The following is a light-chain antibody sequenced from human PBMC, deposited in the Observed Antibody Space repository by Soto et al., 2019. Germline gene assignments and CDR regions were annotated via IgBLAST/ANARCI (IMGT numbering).Light chain of an antibody. CDR1: QNVSRY. V-gene: IGKV3-11*01. CDR3: QQRSTWPFLT. Sequence: VLTQSPATLSLSPGERATLSCRASQNVSRYLAWYQQKPGQAPRLLIYYASNRAPGIPARFSGSGSGTAYTITISSLEPEDFAVSYCQQRSTWPFLTFGGGTKVEI. CDR2: YAS. J-gene: IGKJ4*01.